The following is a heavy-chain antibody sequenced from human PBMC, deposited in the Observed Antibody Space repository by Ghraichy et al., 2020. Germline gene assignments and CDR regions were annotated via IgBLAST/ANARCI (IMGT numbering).Heavy chain of an antibody. V-gene: IGHV4-61*01. CDR3: ARRSGSYYDY. CDR1: GGSVSSGSYY. D-gene: IGHD1-26*01. J-gene: IGHJ4*02. Sequence: SETLSLTYTVSGGSVSSGSYYWSWIRQPPGKGLEWIGYIYYSGSTNYNPSLKSRVTISVDTSKNQFSLKLSSVTAADTAVYYCARRSGSYYDYWGQGTLVTVSS. CDR2: IYYSGST.